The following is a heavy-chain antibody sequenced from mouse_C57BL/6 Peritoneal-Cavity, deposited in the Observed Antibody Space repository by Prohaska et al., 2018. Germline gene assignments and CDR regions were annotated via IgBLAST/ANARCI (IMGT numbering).Heavy chain of an antibody. J-gene: IGHJ4*01. D-gene: IGHD2-4*01. Sequence: NYNPSLKNRISITRDTSKNQFFLKLNSVTTEDTATYYCARDRNYDYDYYAMDYWGQGTSVTVSS. V-gene: IGHV3-6*01. CDR3: ARDRNYDYDYYAMDY.